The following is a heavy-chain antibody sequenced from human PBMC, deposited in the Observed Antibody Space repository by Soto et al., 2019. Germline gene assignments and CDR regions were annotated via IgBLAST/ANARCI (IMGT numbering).Heavy chain of an antibody. CDR2: IYYSGST. D-gene: IGHD4-17*01. CDR1: GGSISSSSYY. J-gene: IGHJ3*02. CDR3: ARHRAQTVTDAFDI. Sequence: PSETLSLTCTVSGGSISSSSYYWGWIRQPPGKGLEWIGSIYYSGSTYYNPSLKSRVTISVDTSKNQFSLKLSSVTAADTAVYYCARHRAQTVTDAFDIWGQGTMVTVSS. V-gene: IGHV4-39*01.